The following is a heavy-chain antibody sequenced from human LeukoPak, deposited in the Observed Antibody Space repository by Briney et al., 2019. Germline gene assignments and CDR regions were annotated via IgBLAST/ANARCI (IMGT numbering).Heavy chain of an antibody. CDR2: IRSKANSYAT. D-gene: IGHD2-2*01. J-gene: IGHJ4*02. V-gene: IGHV3-73*01. Sequence: GGSLKLSCAASGLTFSGSAMHWVRQASGRGLEWVGRIRSKANSYATAYAASVKGRFTISRDDSKNTAYLQMNSLKAEDTAVYYCTRPAGGYCSSTSCPGVDYWGQGTLVTVSS. CDR1: GLTFSGSA. CDR3: TRPAGGYCSSTSCPGVDY.